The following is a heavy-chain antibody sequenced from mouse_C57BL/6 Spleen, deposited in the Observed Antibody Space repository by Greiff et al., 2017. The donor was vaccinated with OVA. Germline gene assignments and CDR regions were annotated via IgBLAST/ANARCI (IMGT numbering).Heavy chain of an antibody. CDR2: INPNNGGT. CDR1: GYTFTDYY. D-gene: IGHD2-1*01. Sequence: EVQLQQSGPELVKPGASVKISCKASGYTFTDYYMNWVKQSHGKSLEWIGDINPNNGGTSYNQKFKGKATLTVDKSSSTAYMELRSLTSEDSAVYYCARRGPMVGYFDYWGQGTTLTVSS. CDR3: ARRGPMVGYFDY. J-gene: IGHJ2*01. V-gene: IGHV1-26*01.